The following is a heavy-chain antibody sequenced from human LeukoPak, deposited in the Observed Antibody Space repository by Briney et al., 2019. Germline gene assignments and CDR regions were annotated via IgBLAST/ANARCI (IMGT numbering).Heavy chain of an antibody. D-gene: IGHD3-16*01. J-gene: IGHJ4*02. Sequence: SVKVSCKASGGTFSSYAISWVRQAPGQGLEWMGGIIPIFGTANYAQKFQGRVTITADKSTSTAYMELRSPRSDDTAVYYCARDLAAGVVLGGYWGQGTLVTVSS. CDR3: ARDLAAGVVLGGY. V-gene: IGHV1-69*06. CDR2: IIPIFGTA. CDR1: GGTFSSYA.